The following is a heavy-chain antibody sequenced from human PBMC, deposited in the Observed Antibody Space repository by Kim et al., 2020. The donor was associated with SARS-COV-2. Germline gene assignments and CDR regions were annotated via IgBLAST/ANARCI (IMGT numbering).Heavy chain of an antibody. Sequence: GGSLRLSCAASGFTFSSYDMHWVRQATGKGLEWVSLIGTAGDTYYPGSVKGRFTISRENPKNSLYLQMNSLRAGDTAVYYCARVSYSSGWSRTYWYFDLWGRGTLVTVSS. CDR2: IGTAGDT. CDR1: GFTFSSYD. CDR3: ARVSYSSGWSRTYWYFDL. D-gene: IGHD6-19*01. V-gene: IGHV3-13*01. J-gene: IGHJ2*01.